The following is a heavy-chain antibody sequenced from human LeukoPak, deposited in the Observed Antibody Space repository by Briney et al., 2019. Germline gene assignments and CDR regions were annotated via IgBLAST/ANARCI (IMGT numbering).Heavy chain of an antibody. Sequence: GGSLRLSCAASRFTFSSYSMNRVRQAPGKGLEWVSSISSSSSYIYYADSVKGRFTISRDNAKNSLYLHMNSLRAEDTAVYYCARASGWYERGPDYYYYYMGLWGKGTTVTVSS. J-gene: IGHJ6*03. V-gene: IGHV3-21*01. CDR1: RFTFSSYS. D-gene: IGHD6-19*01. CDR3: ARASGWYERGPDYYYYYMGL. CDR2: ISSSSSYI.